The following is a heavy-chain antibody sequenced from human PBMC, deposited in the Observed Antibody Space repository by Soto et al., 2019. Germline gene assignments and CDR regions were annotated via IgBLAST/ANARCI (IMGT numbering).Heavy chain of an antibody. CDR1: GFTFRNAW. V-gene: IGHV3-15*01. J-gene: IGHJ4*02. CDR2: FKTKTDGGTT. Sequence: PGGSLRLSCAAPGFTFRNAWLRWVRQAPWKGREWGHRFKTKTDGGTTNYAAPVKGRCTISRDDSKTTLYLQMNSLKTEDTAVYYCARDFCPVPTCYDLGGQGVLVTVSS. D-gene: IGHD2-2*01. CDR3: ARDFCPVPTCYDL.